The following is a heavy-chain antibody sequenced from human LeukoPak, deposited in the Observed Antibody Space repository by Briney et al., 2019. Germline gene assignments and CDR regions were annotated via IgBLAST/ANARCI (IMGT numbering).Heavy chain of an antibody. V-gene: IGHV3-30*03. CDR1: GFTFSNYG. Sequence: GGSLRLSCAASGFTFSNYGMHWVRQAPGKGLEWVAVISYDGSNKYYADSVKGRFTISRDNSKNTLDLQMNSLRAEDTAVYYCARSYYDILTGYGEVDYWGQGTLVTVSS. D-gene: IGHD3-9*01. CDR3: ARSYYDILTGYGEVDY. J-gene: IGHJ4*02. CDR2: ISYDGSNK.